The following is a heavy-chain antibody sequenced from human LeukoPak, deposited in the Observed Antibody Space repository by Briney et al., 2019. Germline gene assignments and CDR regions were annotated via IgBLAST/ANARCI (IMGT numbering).Heavy chain of an antibody. CDR1: GFTFSTYS. J-gene: IGHJ4*02. V-gene: IGHV3-21*04. Sequence: GGSLRLSCAASGFTFSTYSMNWVRQAPGKGLEWVSSISSSSSYIYYADSVQGRFTISRDNAKNSLYLQMNSLRAEDTALYYCARDFGTTGSTFDYWGQGTLVTVSS. D-gene: IGHD3/OR15-3a*01. CDR3: ARDFGTTGSTFDY. CDR2: ISSSSSYI.